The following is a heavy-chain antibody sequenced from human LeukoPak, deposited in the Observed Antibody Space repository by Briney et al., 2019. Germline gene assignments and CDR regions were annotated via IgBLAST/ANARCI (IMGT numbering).Heavy chain of an antibody. CDR3: ARDLNFHYYDSSGYNNAEYFQH. V-gene: IGHV3-48*04. CDR1: GFTFSSYG. CDR2: ISSSGSTI. Sequence: GGSLRLSCAASGFTFSSYGMHWVRQAPGKGLEWVSYISSSGSTIYYADSVKGRFTISRDNAKNSLYLQMNSLRAEDTAVYYCARDLNFHYYDSSGYNNAEYFQHWGQGTLVTVSS. J-gene: IGHJ1*01. D-gene: IGHD3-22*01.